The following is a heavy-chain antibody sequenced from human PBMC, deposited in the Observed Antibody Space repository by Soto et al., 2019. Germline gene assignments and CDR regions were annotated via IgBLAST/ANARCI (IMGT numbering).Heavy chain of an antibody. Sequence: GGSLRLSCAASGFTFSSYAMHWARQAPGKGLEWVAVISYDGSNKYYADSVKGRFTISRDNSKNTLYLQMNSLRAEDTAVYYCARGGGRDDYYYGMDVWGQGTTVTVS. V-gene: IGHV3-30-3*01. D-gene: IGHD2-21*01. CDR3: ARGGGRDDYYYGMDV. CDR1: GFTFSSYA. J-gene: IGHJ6*02. CDR2: ISYDGSNK.